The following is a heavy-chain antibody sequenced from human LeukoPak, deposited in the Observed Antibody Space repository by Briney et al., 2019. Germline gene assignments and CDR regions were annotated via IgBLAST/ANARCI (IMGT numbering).Heavy chain of an antibody. V-gene: IGHV5-51*01. Sequence: GESLKISCKGSGYTFASYWTGWVRQMPGKGLEWMGIIYPGDSETRYRPSFQGQVTISADKSISTAYLQWSSLKASDTAMYYCARLGRGEYYFDYRGQGTLVTVSS. CDR3: ARLGRGEYYFDY. CDR2: IYPGDSET. CDR1: GYTFASYW. J-gene: IGHJ4*02. D-gene: IGHD3-10*01.